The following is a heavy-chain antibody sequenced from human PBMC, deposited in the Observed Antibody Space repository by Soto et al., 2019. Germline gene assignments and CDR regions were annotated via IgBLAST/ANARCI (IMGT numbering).Heavy chain of an antibody. D-gene: IGHD3-22*01. CDR1: GYTFTSYG. CDR3: ARWGYDSSGYYIGYFDL. CDR2: ISAYNGNT. V-gene: IGHV1-18*01. J-gene: IGHJ2*01. Sequence: GASVKVSCKASGYTFTSYGITWVRQAPGQGLEWMGWISAYNGNTNYAQKLQGRVTMTTDTSTSTAYMELRSLRSDGTAVYYCARWGYDSSGYYIGYFDLWGRGTLVTVSS.